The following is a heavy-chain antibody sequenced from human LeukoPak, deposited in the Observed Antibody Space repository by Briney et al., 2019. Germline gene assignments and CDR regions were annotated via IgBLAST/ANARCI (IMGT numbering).Heavy chain of an antibody. D-gene: IGHD3-22*01. CDR3: ATALQYYFDTSGNFGY. V-gene: IGHV3-33*01. CDR2: IWYDGSNQ. Sequence: GRSLRLSCAASGFTFSSFGMHWVRQAPGKGLEWVAVIWYDGSNQYYADSVKGRFTISRDNSKNTLYLQMNSLRDEDTAVYYCATALQYYFDTSGNFGYWGQGTLVTVSS. CDR1: GFTFSSFG. J-gene: IGHJ4*02.